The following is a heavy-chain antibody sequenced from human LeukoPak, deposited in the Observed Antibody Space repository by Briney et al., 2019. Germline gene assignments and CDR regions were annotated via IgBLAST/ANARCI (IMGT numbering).Heavy chain of an antibody. CDR1: GYTLTELS. D-gene: IGHD4-17*01. J-gene: IGHJ3*02. CDR2: FDPEDGET. CDR3: ATDRPDYGDYGDAFDI. Sequence: ASVKVSCKVSGYTLTELSVHWVRQAPGKGLEWMGGFDPEDGETIYAQKFQGRVTMTEDTSTDTAYMELSSLRSEDTAVYYCATDRPDYGDYGDAFDIWGQGTMVTVSS. V-gene: IGHV1-24*01.